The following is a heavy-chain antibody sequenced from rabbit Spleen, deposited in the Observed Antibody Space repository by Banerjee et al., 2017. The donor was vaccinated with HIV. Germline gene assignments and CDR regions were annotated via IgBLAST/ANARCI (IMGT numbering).Heavy chain of an antibody. CDR1: GFSFSNSYW. CDR3: ARDVQGGSDWTFNL. V-gene: IGHV1S45*01. Sequence: EESGGDLVQPEGSLTLTCTVSGFSFSNSYWICWVRQPPGKRPEWIGCIRGANSGDIWYANWATGRFTISKTSPTTVTLQMTSLIVADTATYFCARDVQGGSDWTFNLWGQGTLVTVS. D-gene: IGHD8-1*01. CDR2: IRGANSGDI. J-gene: IGHJ4*01.